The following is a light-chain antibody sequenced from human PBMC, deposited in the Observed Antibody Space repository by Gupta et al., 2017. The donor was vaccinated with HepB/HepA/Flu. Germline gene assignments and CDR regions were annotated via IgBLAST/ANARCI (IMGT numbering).Light chain of an antibody. CDR3: AAWDDSLSGVV. Sequence: QSVLTQPPSASGTPGQQVTISCSGSSSNIGSNYVYWYQQLPGTAPKLLIYRNNQRPSGVPDRFSGSKSGTSASLAISGLRSEDEADYYCAAWDDSLSGVVFGGGTKLTVL. CDR2: RNN. V-gene: IGLV1-47*01. CDR1: SSNIGSNY. J-gene: IGLJ2*01.